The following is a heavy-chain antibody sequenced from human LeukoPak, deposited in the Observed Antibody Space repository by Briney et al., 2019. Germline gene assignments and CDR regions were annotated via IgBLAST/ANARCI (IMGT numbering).Heavy chain of an antibody. CDR2: ISSSSSYI. Sequence: PGGFLRLSCAAPGFTFSSYSMNWVRQAPGKGLEWVSSISSSSSYIYYADSVKGRFTISRDNAKNSLYLQMNSLRAEDTAVYYCARDNQIAAAGWYIDYWGQGTLVTVSS. CDR1: GFTFSSYS. CDR3: ARDNQIAAAGWYIDY. V-gene: IGHV3-21*01. J-gene: IGHJ4*02. D-gene: IGHD6-13*01.